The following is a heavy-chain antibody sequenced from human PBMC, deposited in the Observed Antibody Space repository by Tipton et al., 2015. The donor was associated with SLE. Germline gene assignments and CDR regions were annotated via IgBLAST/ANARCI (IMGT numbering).Heavy chain of an antibody. D-gene: IGHD3-10*01. CDR3: ARGSRGVGFDV. J-gene: IGHJ6*02. CDR2: IYTSGTT. Sequence: TLSLTCSVSGDSISSGGSYWNWIRQPAGKGLEWIGRIYTSGTTNYNPSLKSRVTMSVDTSKNHFSLNLYSVTAADTAVYYCARGSRGVGFDVWGHGTTVIVSS. CDR1: GDSISSGGSY. V-gene: IGHV4-61*02.